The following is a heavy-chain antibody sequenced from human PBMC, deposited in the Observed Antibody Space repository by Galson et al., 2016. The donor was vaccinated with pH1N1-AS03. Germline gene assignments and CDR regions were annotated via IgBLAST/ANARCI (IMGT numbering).Heavy chain of an antibody. CDR1: GYTFTGFY. J-gene: IGHJ6*02. Sequence: SVKVSCKASGYTFTGFYVHWVRQAPGQGLEWIGWINPNSGVTNYAQKFQAWVTMTRDTSSSTAYMELSGLKSDDTAVYYCARDPRGPCSSSTCATAYYFGMDVWGQGTTVIVSS. V-gene: IGHV1-2*04. CDR2: INPNSGVT. D-gene: IGHD2-2*01. CDR3: ARDPRGPCSSSTCATAYYFGMDV.